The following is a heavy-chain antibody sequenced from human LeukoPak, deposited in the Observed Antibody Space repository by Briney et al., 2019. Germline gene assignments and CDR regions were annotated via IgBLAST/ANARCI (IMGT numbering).Heavy chain of an antibody. V-gene: IGHV1-18*01. CDR1: GATFTSYG. CDR2: ISAYNGNT. CDR3: ARILAVAGGFDY. Sequence: ASVKVSCTASGATFTSYGISWVRQAPGQGLERMGWISAYNGNTNYAQKLQGRVTMTTDTSTSTAYMELRSLRSDDTAVYYCARILAVAGGFDYWGQGTLVTVSS. D-gene: IGHD6-19*01. J-gene: IGHJ4*02.